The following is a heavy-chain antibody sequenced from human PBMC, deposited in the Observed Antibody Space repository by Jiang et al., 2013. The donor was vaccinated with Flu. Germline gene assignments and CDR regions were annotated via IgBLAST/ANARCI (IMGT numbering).Heavy chain of an antibody. CDR2: ISYDGSNK. J-gene: IGHJ4*02. V-gene: IGHV3-30*04. CDR3: ARERGDVYCGGDCYSQPFDY. D-gene: IGHD2-21*02. CDR1: GFTFSSYA. Sequence: VQLVESGGGVVQPGRSLRLSCAASGFTFSSYAMHWVRQAPGKGLEWVAVISYDGSNKYYADSVKGRFTISRDNSKNTLYLQMNSLRAEDTAVYYCARERGDVYCGGDCYSQPFDYWGQGTLVTVSS.